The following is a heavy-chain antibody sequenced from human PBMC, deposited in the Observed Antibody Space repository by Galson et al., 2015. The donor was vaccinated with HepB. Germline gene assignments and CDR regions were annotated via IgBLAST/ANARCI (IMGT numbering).Heavy chain of an antibody. V-gene: IGHV1-24*01. J-gene: IGHJ4*02. Sequence: SVKVSCKVSGYTLTELSMHWVRQAPGKGLEWMGGFDPEDGETIYAQKFQGRVTMTEDTSTDTAYMELSSLRSEDTAVYYCATDRAGHGWELPHYYFDYWGQGTLVTVSS. D-gene: IGHD1-26*01. CDR2: FDPEDGET. CDR1: GYTLTELS. CDR3: ATDRAGHGWELPHYYFDY.